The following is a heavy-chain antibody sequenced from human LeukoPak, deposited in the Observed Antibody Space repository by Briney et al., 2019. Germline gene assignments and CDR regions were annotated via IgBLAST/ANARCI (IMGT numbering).Heavy chain of an antibody. Sequence: GGSLRLYCAVSGFSVSNNYMNWVRQAPGKGLEWVSLIYSRGGTSYADSVKGRFTISRDSSKNTLFLQMNSLRVEDTAVYYCARDPPGIAASGTYYWGQGTLVSVSS. J-gene: IGHJ4*02. CDR1: GFSVSNNY. CDR3: ARDPPGIAASGTYY. V-gene: IGHV3-53*01. D-gene: IGHD6-13*01. CDR2: IYSRGGT.